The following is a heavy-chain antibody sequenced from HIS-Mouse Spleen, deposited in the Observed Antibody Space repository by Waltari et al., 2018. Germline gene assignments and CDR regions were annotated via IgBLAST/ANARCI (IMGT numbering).Heavy chain of an antibody. CDR3: TTVDY. J-gene: IGHJ4*02. Sequence: EVQLAESGGCLVKPGGSLSLPCEASGFTFSNAWMSWVRQAPGKGLEWVDRIKSKTDGGTTDYAAPVKGRFTISRDDSKNTLYLQMNSLKTEDTAVYYCTTVDYWGQGTLVTVSS. CDR1: GFTFSNAW. V-gene: IGHV3-15*01. CDR2: IKSKTDGGTT.